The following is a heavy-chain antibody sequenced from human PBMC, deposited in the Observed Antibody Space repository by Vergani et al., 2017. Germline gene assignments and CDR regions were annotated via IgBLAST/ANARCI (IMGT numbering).Heavy chain of an antibody. D-gene: IGHD1-1*01. J-gene: IGHJ1*01. CDR3: ATKSCGTPGCQIGYFRE. Sequence: EVQLVQSGAEVKKPGESLKISCQISGYSFTNYWIGWVRQMPGKGLEWMGIIHPADSDTRYSPSFQGQVTISVDKSISTAYLQMNSLRTEDTAVYYCATKSCGTPGCQIGYFREWGQGTLVTVSS. CDR2: IHPADSDT. V-gene: IGHV5-51*01. CDR1: GYSFTNYW.